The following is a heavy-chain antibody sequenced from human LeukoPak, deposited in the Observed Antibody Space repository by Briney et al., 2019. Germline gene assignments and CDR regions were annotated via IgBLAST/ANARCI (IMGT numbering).Heavy chain of an antibody. V-gene: IGHV4-34*01. Sequence: SETLSLTCAVYGGSFSGYYWSWLRQPPGKGLEWIGEINHSGSTNYNPSLKSRVTISVDTSKNQFSLKLSSVTAADTAVYYCARGQVSIAAAVSYFDYWGQGTLVTVSS. D-gene: IGHD6-13*01. CDR3: ARGQVSIAAAVSYFDY. CDR1: GGSFSGYY. J-gene: IGHJ4*02. CDR2: INHSGST.